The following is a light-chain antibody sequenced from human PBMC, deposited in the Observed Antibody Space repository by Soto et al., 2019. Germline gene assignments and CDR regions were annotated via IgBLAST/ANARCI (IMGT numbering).Light chain of an antibody. V-gene: IGKV1-39*01. CDR3: QQSYSIPRT. CDR1: QSISSY. CDR2: AAS. Sequence: DIQMTQSPSSLSASVGDRVTITCRASQSISSYLNWYQQKPGKAPKLLIYAASSLQSGVPSRFSGSGSGTDFTLTISSLQPEDFATYYCQQSYSIPRTFGGGTK. J-gene: IGKJ4*01.